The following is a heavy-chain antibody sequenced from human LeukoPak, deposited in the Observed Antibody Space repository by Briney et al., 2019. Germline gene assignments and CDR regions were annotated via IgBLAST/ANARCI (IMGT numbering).Heavy chain of an antibody. Sequence: GSLRLSYAASGFTFSSYAMSWVRQAPGKGLEWVSAISGSGGSTYYADSVKGRFTISRDNSRNTLYLQMNSLRAEDTAIYYCAKDDYSYYAMDVWGRGTTVTVSS. J-gene: IGHJ6*02. CDR2: ISGSGGST. CDR1: GFTFSSYA. CDR3: AKDDYSYYAMDV. V-gene: IGHV3-23*01.